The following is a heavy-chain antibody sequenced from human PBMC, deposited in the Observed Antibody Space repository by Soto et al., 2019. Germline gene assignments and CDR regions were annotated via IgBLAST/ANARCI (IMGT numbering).Heavy chain of an antibody. CDR3: ARDSGDIVLMVYAIPYYFDS. J-gene: IGHJ4*02. CDR1: GYTLTSYG. D-gene: IGHD2-8*01. V-gene: IGHV1-18*04. CDR2: ATAYNGNT. Sequence: QVQLVQSGAEVKKPGASVKVSCKASGYTLTSYGISWVRQAPGQGDEWMGWATAYNGNTNYAQKLQGRVTMTTDTSKSTAYMELRSLRSDDTEVYYCARDSGDIVLMVYAIPYYFDSWGQGTLVTVSS.